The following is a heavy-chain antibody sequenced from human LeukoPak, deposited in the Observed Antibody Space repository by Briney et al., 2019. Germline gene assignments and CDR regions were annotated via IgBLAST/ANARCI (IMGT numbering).Heavy chain of an antibody. CDR2: IYYSGST. CDR1: GGSISSSSYY. CDR3: ARATGYSSSWYTYNWFDP. D-gene: IGHD6-13*01. J-gene: IGHJ5*02. Sequence: SETLSLTCTVSGGSISSSSYYWGWIRQPPGKGLEWIGSIYYSGSTYYNPSLKSRDTISVDTSKNQFSLKLSSVTAADTAVYYCARATGYSSSWYTYNWFDPWGQGTLVTVSS. V-gene: IGHV4-39*07.